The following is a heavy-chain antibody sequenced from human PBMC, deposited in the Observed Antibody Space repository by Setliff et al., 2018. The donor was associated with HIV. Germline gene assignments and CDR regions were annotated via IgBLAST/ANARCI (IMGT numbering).Heavy chain of an antibody. D-gene: IGHD3-9*01. V-gene: IGHV3-9*01. CDR2: ISWNSGMV. Sequence: GGSLRLSCKGSGFIFSSFAMYWVRQVPGKGLEWVSGISWNSGMVAYADFVRGRFTISRDNGRKSLYLQMDSLTTEDTALYFCVKDGSATGRYSSYMDVWGKGTTVTVSS. CDR3: VKDGSATGRYSSYMDV. J-gene: IGHJ6*03. CDR1: GFIFSSFA.